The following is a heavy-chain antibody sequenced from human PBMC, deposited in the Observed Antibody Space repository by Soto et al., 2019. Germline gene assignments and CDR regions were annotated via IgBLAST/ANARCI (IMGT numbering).Heavy chain of an antibody. Sequence: EVQLVESGGGLVQPGGSLRLSCEASGFTLSSYWMSWIRQAPGKGLEWVANTRQDGGQSYLVDSVQCRFTSSKDNAKNSVYLQMNSLRAEDTAVYYCVRDGRTGWHVDSWGQGTLVTVSS. V-gene: IGHV3-7*01. D-gene: IGHD6-19*01. CDR2: TRQDGGQS. CDR3: VRDGRTGWHVDS. CDR1: GFTLSSYW. J-gene: IGHJ4*02.